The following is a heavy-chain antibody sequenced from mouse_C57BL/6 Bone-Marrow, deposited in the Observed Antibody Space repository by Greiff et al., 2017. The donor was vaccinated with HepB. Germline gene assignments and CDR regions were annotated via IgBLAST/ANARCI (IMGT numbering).Heavy chain of an antibody. CDR2: INPGSGGT. Sequence: QVQLQQSGAELVRPGTSVKVSCKASGYAFTNYLIEWVKQRPGQGLEWIGVINPGSGGTNYNEKFKGKATLTADKSSSTAYMQLSSLTSEDSAVYFCARGGSTVVGYYYAMDYWGQGTSVTVSS. CDR1: GYAFTNYL. J-gene: IGHJ4*01. CDR3: ARGGSTVVGYYYAMDY. V-gene: IGHV1-54*01. D-gene: IGHD1-1*01.